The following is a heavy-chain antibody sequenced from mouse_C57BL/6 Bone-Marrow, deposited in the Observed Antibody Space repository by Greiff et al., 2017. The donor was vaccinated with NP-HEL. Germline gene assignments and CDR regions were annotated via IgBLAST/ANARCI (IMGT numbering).Heavy chain of an antibody. Sequence: QVQLQQPGAELVMPGASVKLSCKASGYSFTSYWMHWVKQRPGQGLEWIGEIDPSDSYTNYNQKFKGKSTLTVDKSSSTAYMQLSSLTSEDSAVYYCARSAFITTVVVFDYWGQGTLVTVSA. CDR3: ARSAFITTVVVFDY. CDR2: IDPSDSYT. D-gene: IGHD1-1*01. CDR1: GYSFTSYW. J-gene: IGHJ3*01. V-gene: IGHV1-69*01.